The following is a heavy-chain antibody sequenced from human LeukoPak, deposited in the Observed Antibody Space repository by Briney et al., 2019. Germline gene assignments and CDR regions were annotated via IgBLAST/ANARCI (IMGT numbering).Heavy chain of an antibody. J-gene: IGHJ6*03. D-gene: IGHD6-6*01. Sequence: GGSLRLSCAASGFTFSSYSMNWVRQAPGKGLEWVSYISSSSSTIYYADSVKGRFTISRDNAKNSLYLQMNSLRAEDTAVYYCARENLYSSSPGDYYYYMDVWGKGTTVTVSS. V-gene: IGHV3-48*04. CDR2: ISSSSSTI. CDR1: GFTFSSYS. CDR3: ARENLYSSSPGDYYYYMDV.